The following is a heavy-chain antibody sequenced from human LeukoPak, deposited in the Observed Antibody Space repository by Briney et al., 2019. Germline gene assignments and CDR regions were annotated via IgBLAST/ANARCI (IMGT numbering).Heavy chain of an antibody. D-gene: IGHD3-10*01. J-gene: IGHJ3*02. CDR2: IRYDGSNK. Sequence: PGGSLRLSCAASGFTFSSYGMHWVRQAPGKGLEWVAFIRYDGSNKYYADSVKGRFTISRDNSKNTLYLQMNSLRAEDTAVYYCAKGSYYYGSGRYAFDIWGQGTMVTVSS. CDR1: GFTFSSYG. V-gene: IGHV3-30*02. CDR3: AKGSYYYGSGRYAFDI.